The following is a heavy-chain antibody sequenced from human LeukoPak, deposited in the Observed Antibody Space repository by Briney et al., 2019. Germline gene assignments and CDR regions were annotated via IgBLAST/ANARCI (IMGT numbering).Heavy chain of an antibody. D-gene: IGHD2-2*01. Sequence: SETLSLTCTVSGGSISSSSYYWSWIRQPAGKGLEWIGRIYTSGSTNYNPSLKSRVTMSVDTSKNQFSLKVSSVTAADTAVYYCARGDCSSTICYSPMDVWGKGTTVTVSS. CDR2: IYTSGST. J-gene: IGHJ6*03. V-gene: IGHV4-61*02. CDR1: GGSISSSSYY. CDR3: ARGDCSSTICYSPMDV.